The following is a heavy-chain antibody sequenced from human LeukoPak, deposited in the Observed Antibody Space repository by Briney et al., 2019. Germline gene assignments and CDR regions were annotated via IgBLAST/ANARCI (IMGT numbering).Heavy chain of an antibody. CDR3: ARDPSPEVVVISWFDP. V-gene: IGHV3-30-3*01. CDR1: GFTFSSYA. CDR2: ISYDGSNK. D-gene: IGHD3-22*01. J-gene: IGHJ5*02. Sequence: GGSLRLSCAASGFTFSSYAMHWVRQAPGKGLEWVAVISYDGSNKYYADSVKGRFTISRDNSKNTLYLQMNSLRAEDTAVYYCARDPSPEVVVISWFDPWAREPWSPSPQ.